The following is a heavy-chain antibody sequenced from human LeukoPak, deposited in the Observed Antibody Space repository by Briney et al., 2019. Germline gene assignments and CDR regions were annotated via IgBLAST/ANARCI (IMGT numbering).Heavy chain of an antibody. CDR1: GFTFSSYG. J-gene: IGHJ4*02. D-gene: IGHD3-3*01. Sequence: PGRSLRLSCAASGFTFSSYGMHWVRQAPGKGLEWVAVIWYDGSNKYYVDSVKGRFTISRDNAKKSLYLQMNSLRAEDTAVYYCATVRYLEFWGQGILVTVSS. CDR3: ATVRYLEF. CDR2: IWYDGSNK. V-gene: IGHV3-33*03.